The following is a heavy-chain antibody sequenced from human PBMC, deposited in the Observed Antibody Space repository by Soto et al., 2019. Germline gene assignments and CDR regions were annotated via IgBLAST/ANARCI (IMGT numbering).Heavy chain of an antibody. V-gene: IGHV3-48*02. CDR3: AIDLEDPSYYGMDV. CDR2: ISSSSSTI. CDR1: GFTFSSYS. J-gene: IGHJ6*02. Sequence: EVQLVESGGGLVQPGGSLRLSCAASGFTFSSYSMNWVRQAPGKGLEWVSEISSSSSTIYYADSVKGRFTISRDNAKNSQYLQMNSLRDEDRAVYYCAIDLEDPSYYGMDVWGQGTTVTVSS.